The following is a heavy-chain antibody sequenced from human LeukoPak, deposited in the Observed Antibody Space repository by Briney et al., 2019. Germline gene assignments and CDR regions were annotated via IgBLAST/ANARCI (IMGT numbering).Heavy chain of an antibody. CDR1: GFTFSSHW. CDR2: IKEDGTRK. V-gene: IGHV3-7*03. J-gene: IGHJ4*02. D-gene: IGHD5-18*01. CDR3: AKDPGGIGRYSYGGDLDY. Sequence: LSGGSLRLSCAASGFTFSSHWMTWVRQAPGKGLEWVANIKEDGTRKNYMDSVKGRFTISRDNSKNTLYLQMNSLRAEDTAVYYCAKDPGGIGRYSYGGDLDYWGQGTLVTVSS.